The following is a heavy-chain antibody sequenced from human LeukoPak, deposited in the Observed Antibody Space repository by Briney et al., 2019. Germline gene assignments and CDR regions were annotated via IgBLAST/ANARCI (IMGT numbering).Heavy chain of an antibody. Sequence: GGSLRLSCATSGFNFSPYGMSWIRQAPGKGLEWVAGISGSGSDTYYADSVKGRFTISRDNFKNTVDLQMNSLRADDTAVYYCAKLGTYFYFDFWGRGTLVTVSS. CDR2: ISGSGSDT. D-gene: IGHD7-27*01. J-gene: IGHJ2*01. CDR1: GFNFSPYG. V-gene: IGHV3-23*01. CDR3: AKLGTYFYFDF.